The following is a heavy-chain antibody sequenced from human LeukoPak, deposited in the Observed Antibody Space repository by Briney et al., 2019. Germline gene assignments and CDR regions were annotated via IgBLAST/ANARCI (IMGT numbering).Heavy chain of an antibody. Sequence: GGSLRLSCAASGFTFSSYTMNWVRQAPGKGLEWISSISPTGNSVYYSDSLKGRSTISRDAATNSLYLQMSSLRADDTAMYYCARDFMGESGYAGYGGQGTLVTVSS. CDR2: ISPTGNSV. J-gene: IGHJ4*02. V-gene: IGHV3-21*01. CDR1: GFTFSSYT. CDR3: ARDFMGESGYAGY. D-gene: IGHD5-12*01.